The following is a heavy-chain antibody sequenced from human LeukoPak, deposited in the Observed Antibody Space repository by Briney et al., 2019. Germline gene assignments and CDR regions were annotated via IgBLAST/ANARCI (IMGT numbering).Heavy chain of an antibody. Sequence: GGSLRLSCAASGFTFSSYAMSWVRQAPGKGLEWVSDISGSGSNTYYADSEKGRFTISRDNSKNTLYLQMNSLRVEDTAVYYCAKKYSTGLDPWGQGTLVTVSS. D-gene: IGHD1-26*01. CDR2: ISGSGSNT. J-gene: IGHJ5*02. CDR1: GFTFSSYA. V-gene: IGHV3-23*01. CDR3: AKKYSTGLDP.